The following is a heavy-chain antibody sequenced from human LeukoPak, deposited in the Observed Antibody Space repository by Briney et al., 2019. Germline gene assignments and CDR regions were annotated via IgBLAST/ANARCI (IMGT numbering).Heavy chain of an antibody. V-gene: IGHV4-59*01. CDR1: GGSISSYY. CDR3: ARQYYDFWSDPNPYWFDP. Sequence: SETLSLTCTVSGGSISSYYWSWIRQPPGKGLEWIGYIYYSGSTNYNPSLKSRLTISVDTSKNQFSLRLSSVTAADTAVYHCARQYYDFWSDPNPYWFDPWGQGTLVTVSS. J-gene: IGHJ5*02. CDR2: IYYSGST. D-gene: IGHD3-3*01.